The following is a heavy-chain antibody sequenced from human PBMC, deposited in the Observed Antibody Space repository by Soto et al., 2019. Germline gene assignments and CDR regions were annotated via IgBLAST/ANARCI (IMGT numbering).Heavy chain of an antibody. V-gene: IGHV4-59*04. CDR2: IYYSGST. Sequence: SETLALTCTVSGGSISDYSLTWIRQPPGKGLEWIGYIYYSGSTYYNPSLKSRVTISVDTSKNQSSLKLRSVTAADTAVYYCARHNSGSYFWGQGTLVTVSS. D-gene: IGHD1-26*01. J-gene: IGHJ4*02. CDR1: GGSISDYS. CDR3: ARHNSGSYF.